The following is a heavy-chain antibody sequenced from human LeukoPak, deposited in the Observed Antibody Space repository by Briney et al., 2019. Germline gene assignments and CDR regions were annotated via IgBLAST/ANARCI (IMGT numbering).Heavy chain of an antibody. Sequence: GGSLRLSCAASGFTFSTSWMYWVRQAPGKGLVWVSHINGDGSTSKYADSVKGRFTISRDNAKNTLYLQMNSLRADDTAMYYCARDSSGPFGYWGQGTLVTVS. CDR3: ARDSSGPFGY. V-gene: IGHV3-74*01. CDR1: GFTFSTSW. J-gene: IGHJ4*02. D-gene: IGHD6-19*01. CDR2: INGDGSTS.